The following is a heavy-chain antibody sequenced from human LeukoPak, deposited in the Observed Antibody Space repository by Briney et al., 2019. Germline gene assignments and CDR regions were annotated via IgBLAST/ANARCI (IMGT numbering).Heavy chain of an antibody. CDR2: INTNTGNP. D-gene: IGHD2-2*01. CDR1: GYTFTSYA. Sequence: ASVKVSCKASGYTFTSYAMNWVRQAPGQGLEWMGWINTNTGNPTYAQGFTGRFVFSLDTSVSMAYLQISSLKAEDTAVYYCARGGDCSSTSCYDYWGQGTLVTVSS. J-gene: IGHJ4*02. CDR3: ARGGDCSSTSCYDY. V-gene: IGHV7-4-1*04.